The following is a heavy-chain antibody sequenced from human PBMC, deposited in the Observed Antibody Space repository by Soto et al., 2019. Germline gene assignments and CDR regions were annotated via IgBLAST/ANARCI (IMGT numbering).Heavy chain of an antibody. V-gene: IGHV5-10-1*01. CDR3: ARHGCSSTSCYDWFDP. J-gene: IGHJ5*02. CDR2: IDPSDSYT. D-gene: IGHD2-2*01. Sequence: GESLKISCKGSGYSFTSYWISWVRQMPGKGLEWMGRIDPSDSYTNYSPSFQGHVTISADKSISTAYLQWSSLKASDTAMYYCARHGCSSTSCYDWFDPWGQGTLVTVSS. CDR1: GYSFTSYW.